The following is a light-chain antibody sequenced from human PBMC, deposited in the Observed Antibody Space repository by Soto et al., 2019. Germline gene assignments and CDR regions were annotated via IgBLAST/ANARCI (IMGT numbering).Light chain of an antibody. Sequence: DIQMTQSPSSLSASVGDRATITCRASQAISNFVAWYQQKPGKVPKVLISAASTLQSGVPSRFSGSGSGTEFTLTISSLQPEDGATYFCQKYDSVPLSFGGGTKVEIK. V-gene: IGKV1-27*01. CDR3: QKYDSVPLS. CDR2: AAS. CDR1: QAISNF. J-gene: IGKJ4*01.